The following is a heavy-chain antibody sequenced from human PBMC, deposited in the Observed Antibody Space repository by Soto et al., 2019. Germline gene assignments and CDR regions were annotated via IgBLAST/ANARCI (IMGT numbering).Heavy chain of an antibody. CDR3: ARVSQSFIEYFQH. D-gene: IGHD3-16*02. V-gene: IGHV3-23*01. CDR2: ISGSGGST. Sequence: PGGSLRLSCAASGFTFSSYGMSWVRQAPGKGLEWVSSISGSGGSTYYADSVKGRFTISRDNAKNLLFLQMNSLRAEDTAVYYCARVSQSFIEYFQHWGQGTLVTVS. J-gene: IGHJ1*01. CDR1: GFTFSSYG.